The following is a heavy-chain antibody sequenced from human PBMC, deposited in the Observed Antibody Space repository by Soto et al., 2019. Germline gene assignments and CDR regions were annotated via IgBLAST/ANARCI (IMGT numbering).Heavy chain of an antibody. CDR2: ISWNSGSI. Sequence: GGSLRLSCAASGFTFDDYAMHWVRQAPGKGLKWVKGISWNSGSIGYADSVKGQFTISRDNAKNSLYLQMNSLRAEDTALYYCAKGKGTQPYYYYMDVWGKGTTVTVSS. V-gene: IGHV3-9*01. D-gene: IGHD1-1*01. CDR1: GFTFDDYA. J-gene: IGHJ6*03. CDR3: AKGKGTQPYYYYMDV.